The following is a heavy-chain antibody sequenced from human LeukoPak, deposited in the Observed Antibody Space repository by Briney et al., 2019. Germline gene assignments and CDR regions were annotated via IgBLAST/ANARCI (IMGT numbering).Heavy chain of an antibody. CDR2: IYYSGST. Sequence: PSETLSLTCTVSGGSVSSGSYYWSWIRQPPGKGLEWIGYIYYSGSTNYNPSPKSRVTISVDTSKNQFSLKLSSVTAADTAVYYCARDPPVAGTSWGQGTLVTVSS. CDR1: GGSVSSGSYY. V-gene: IGHV4-61*01. J-gene: IGHJ4*02. CDR3: ARDPPVAGTS. D-gene: IGHD6-19*01.